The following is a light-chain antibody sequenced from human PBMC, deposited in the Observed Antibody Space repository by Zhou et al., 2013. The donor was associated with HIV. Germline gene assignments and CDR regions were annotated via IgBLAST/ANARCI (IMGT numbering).Light chain of an antibody. CDR3: QQYGSSSQP. J-gene: IGKJ1*01. Sequence: DIQMTQSPSTLSACVGDRVTITCRASQSINVWLAWYQQKPGKPPKLLIYKASSLESGVPSRFSGSGSGTEFTLTISSLQPDDFATYYCQQYGSSSQPFGQGTKVEIK. V-gene: IGKV1-5*03. CDR2: KAS. CDR1: QSINVW.